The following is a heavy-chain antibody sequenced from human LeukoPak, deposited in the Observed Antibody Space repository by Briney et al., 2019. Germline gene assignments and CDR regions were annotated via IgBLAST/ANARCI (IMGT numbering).Heavy chain of an antibody. CDR3: ARVRGAGLQYYYMDV. D-gene: IGHD1-26*01. J-gene: IGHJ6*03. Sequence: GGSLRLSCAASGFTFSSYWMSWVRQAPGKGLEWVANIDQDGSEKYYVDSVRGRFTISRDNAKNSLYLQMNSLRADDTAVYYCARVRGAGLQYYYMDVWGKGTTVTVSS. V-gene: IGHV3-7*01. CDR1: GFTFSSYW. CDR2: IDQDGSEK.